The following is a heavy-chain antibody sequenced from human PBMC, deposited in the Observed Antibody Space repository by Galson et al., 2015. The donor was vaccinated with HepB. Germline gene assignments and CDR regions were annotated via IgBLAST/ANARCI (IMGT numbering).Heavy chain of an antibody. J-gene: IGHJ3*02. CDR3: ARDRGRLLWFGEDAFDI. D-gene: IGHD3-10*01. Sequence: SLRLSCAASGFTFSSYAMHWVRQAPGKGLEWVAVISYDGSNKYYADSVKGRFTISRDNSKNTLYLQMNSLRAEDTAVYYCARDRGRLLWFGEDAFDIWGQGTMVTVSS. CDR2: ISYDGSNK. CDR1: GFTFSSYA. V-gene: IGHV3-30*04.